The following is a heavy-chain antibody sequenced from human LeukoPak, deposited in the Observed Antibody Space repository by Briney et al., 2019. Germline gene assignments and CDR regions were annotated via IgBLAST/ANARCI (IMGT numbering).Heavy chain of an antibody. CDR2: IYTSGST. V-gene: IGHV4-4*07. Sequence: SETLSLTCTVSGGSISSYYWSWIRQPAGKGLEWIGHIYTSGSTNYNPSLKSRVTMSVDTSKNQFSLKLSSVTAADTAVYYCARDRWPYGVYYFDYWGQGTLVTVSS. CDR1: GGSISSYY. D-gene: IGHD4-17*01. J-gene: IGHJ4*02. CDR3: ARDRWPYGVYYFDY.